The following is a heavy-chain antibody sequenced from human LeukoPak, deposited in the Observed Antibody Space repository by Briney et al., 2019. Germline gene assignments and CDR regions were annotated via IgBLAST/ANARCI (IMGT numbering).Heavy chain of an antibody. CDR2: VYYSGST. CDR1: GGSISSYY. D-gene: IGHD3-22*01. J-gene: IGHJ4*02. CDR3: ARGSRSDSSGYYYLGYFDY. V-gene: IGHV4-59*01. Sequence: SETLSLTCTVSGGSISSYYWSWIRQPPGKGLEWIGYVYYSGSTNYNPSLKSRVAMSIDTPKNQFSLKLSSVTAADTAVYYCARGSRSDSSGYYYLGYFDYWGQGALVTVSS.